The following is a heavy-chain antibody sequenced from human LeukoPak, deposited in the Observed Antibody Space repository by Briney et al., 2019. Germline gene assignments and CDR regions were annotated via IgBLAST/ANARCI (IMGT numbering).Heavy chain of an antibody. Sequence: ASVKVSCKASGGTFSSYAISWVRQAPGQGLEWMGGIISIFGTSNYAQKFQGRVTITADESTSTAYMELSSLRSEDTAVYYCARDPGHGATVDYYYGMDVWGQGTTVTVSS. D-gene: IGHD1-26*01. CDR3: ARDPGHGATVDYYYGMDV. J-gene: IGHJ6*02. V-gene: IGHV1-69*13. CDR2: IISIFGTS. CDR1: GGTFSSYA.